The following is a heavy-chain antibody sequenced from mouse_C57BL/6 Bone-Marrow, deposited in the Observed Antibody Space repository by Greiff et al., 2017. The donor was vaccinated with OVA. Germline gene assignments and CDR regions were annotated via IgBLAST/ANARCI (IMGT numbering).Heavy chain of an antibody. V-gene: IGHV5-15*01. CDR3: ARGNWDWYFDV. CDR1: GFTFSDYG. Sequence: EVQLVESGGGLVQPGGSLKLSCAASGFTFSDYGMAWVRQAPRKGPEWVAFIRNLAYSIYYADTVKGRFTLSRENAKNTLYLGMSSLRSEDTAMYDCARGNWDWYFDVWGTGTTVTVSS. CDR2: IRNLAYSI. J-gene: IGHJ1*03. D-gene: IGHD4-1*01.